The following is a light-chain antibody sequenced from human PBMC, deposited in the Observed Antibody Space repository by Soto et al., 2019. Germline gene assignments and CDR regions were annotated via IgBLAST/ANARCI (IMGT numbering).Light chain of an antibody. CDR2: LGS. Sequence: DIVITQSPLSLPVTPGEPASISCRSSQSLLHSNGYNYLDWYLQKPGQSPQLLIYLGSNRASGVPDRFSGSGSGTDFTLTITSLQSDDFAVYFCQQYSDWPITFGQGTRLEIK. CDR1: QSLLHSNGYNY. CDR3: QQYSDWPIT. V-gene: IGKV2-28*01. J-gene: IGKJ5*01.